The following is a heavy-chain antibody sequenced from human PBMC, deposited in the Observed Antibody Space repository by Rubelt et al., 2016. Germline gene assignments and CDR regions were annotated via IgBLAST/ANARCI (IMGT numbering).Heavy chain of an antibody. J-gene: IGHJ2*01. Sequence: TFSSYAISWVRQAPGQGLEWMGGIIPIFGTANYAQKFQGRVTITADESTSTAYMELSSLRSEDTAVYYCARRGSLAINWYFDLWGRGTLVTVSS. CDR1: TFSSYA. V-gene: IGHV1-69*01. CDR3: ARRGSLAINWYFDL. CDR2: IIPIFGTA. D-gene: IGHD3-10*01.